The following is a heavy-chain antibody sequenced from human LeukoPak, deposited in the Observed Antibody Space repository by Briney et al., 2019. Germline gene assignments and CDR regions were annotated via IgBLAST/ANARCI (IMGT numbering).Heavy chain of an antibody. CDR2: IYTSEST. D-gene: IGHD6-13*01. CDR1: GGSISSDY. CDR3: ARGITAPWYFDL. Sequence: PSETLSLTCTVSGGSISSDYWSWIRQPAGKGLELIGRIYTSESTNYNPSLKIRGTMSVETDKNQFSLNLSSVTAADTAVYYCARGITAPWYFDLWGRGNLVTVSS. J-gene: IGHJ2*01. V-gene: IGHV4-4*07.